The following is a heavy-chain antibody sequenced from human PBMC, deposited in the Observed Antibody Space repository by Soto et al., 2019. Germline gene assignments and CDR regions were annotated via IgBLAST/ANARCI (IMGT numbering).Heavy chain of an antibody. Sequence: ASVKVSCKASGGTFSSYAISWVRQAPGQGLEWMGGIIPIFGTANYAQKFQGRVTITADESTSTAYMELSSLRSDDTAVYYCARGGYTQVNDYDLWSGYYNDYYYYNMDVWGQGTTVTVSS. J-gene: IGHJ6*02. V-gene: IGHV1-69*13. D-gene: IGHD3-3*01. CDR3: ARGGYTQVNDYDLWSGYYNDYYYYNMDV. CDR2: IIPIFGTA. CDR1: GGTFSSYA.